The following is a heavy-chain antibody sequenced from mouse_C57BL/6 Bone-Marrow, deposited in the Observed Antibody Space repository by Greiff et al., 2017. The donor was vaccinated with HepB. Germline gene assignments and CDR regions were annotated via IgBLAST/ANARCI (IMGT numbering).Heavy chain of an antibody. D-gene: IGHD1-1*01. CDR3: ARDLLLRYQLRGWAMDY. CDR1: GYTFTDYY. V-gene: IGHV1-19*01. CDR2: INPYNGGT. Sequence: VQLQQSGPVLVKPGASVKMSCKASGYTFTDYYMNWVKQSHGKSLEWIGVINPYNGGTSYNQKFKGKATLTVDKSSSTAYMELNSLTSEDSAVYYCARDLLLRYQLRGWAMDYWGQGTSVTVSS. J-gene: IGHJ4*01.